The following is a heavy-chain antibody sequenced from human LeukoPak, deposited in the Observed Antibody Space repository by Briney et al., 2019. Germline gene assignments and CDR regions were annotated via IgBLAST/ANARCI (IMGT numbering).Heavy chain of an antibody. CDR3: ARVRCSGGSCSDY. V-gene: IGHV3-21*01. CDR1: GFTFSSYS. D-gene: IGHD2-15*01. CDR2: ISSSSSYI. J-gene: IGHJ4*02. Sequence: GGSLRLSCAASGFTFSSYSMNWVRQAPGKGLEWVSSISSSSSYIYYADSVKGRFTISRDNAKDSLYLQMNSLRAEDTAVYYCARVRCSGGSCSDYWGQGTLVTVSS.